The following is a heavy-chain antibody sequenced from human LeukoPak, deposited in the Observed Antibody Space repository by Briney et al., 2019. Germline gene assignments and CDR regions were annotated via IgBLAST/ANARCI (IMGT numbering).Heavy chain of an antibody. CDR3: AELGITMIGGV. V-gene: IGHV3-53*01. Sequence: GGSLRLSCAASGFTVSNKYMTWVRQAPGKGLEWVSLIYSDGRTYYADSVKDRCTISRDNSKNTLYLQMNSLRAEDTAVYYCAELGITMIGGVWGKGTTVTISS. CDR1: GFTVSNKY. D-gene: IGHD3-10*02. CDR2: IYSDGRT. J-gene: IGHJ6*04.